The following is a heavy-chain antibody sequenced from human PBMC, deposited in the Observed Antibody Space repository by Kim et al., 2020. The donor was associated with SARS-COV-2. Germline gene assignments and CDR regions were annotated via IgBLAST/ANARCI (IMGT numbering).Heavy chain of an antibody. V-gene: IGHV1-2*06. J-gene: IGHJ3*02. CDR3: ARDSYCSGGRCRDDAFDI. CDR2: ISPNSGVT. Sequence: ASVKVSCKASGYTFSDYYMHWVRQAPGQGLEWMGRISPNSGVTKSAQKFQGRVTMTRDTSISTAYLELSRLRSDDTAVYYCARDSYCSGGRCRDDAFDIWGQGTMVTVSS. CDR1: GYTFSDYY. D-gene: IGHD2-15*01.